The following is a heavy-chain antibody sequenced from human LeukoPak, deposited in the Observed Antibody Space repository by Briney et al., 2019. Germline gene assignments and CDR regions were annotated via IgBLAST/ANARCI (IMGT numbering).Heavy chain of an antibody. V-gene: IGHV4-59*08. CDR2: IYYSGST. CDR1: GGSISSYY. J-gene: IGHJ5*02. CDR3: ARRELWFGEFSFDP. Sequence: SETLSLTCTVSGGSISSYYWSWIRQPPGKGLEWIGYIYYSGSTNYNPSLKSRVTISVDTSKNQFSLKLSSVTAADTAVYYCARRELWFGEFSFDPWGQGTLATVSS. D-gene: IGHD3-10*01.